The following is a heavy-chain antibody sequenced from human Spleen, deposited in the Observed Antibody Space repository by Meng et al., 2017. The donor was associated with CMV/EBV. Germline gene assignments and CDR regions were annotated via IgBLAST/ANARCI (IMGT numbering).Heavy chain of an antibody. CDR2: ISGSGDST. J-gene: IGHJ4*02. CDR3: AKDITAYIYGCFDS. CDR1: GFTFRSYA. V-gene: IGHV3-23*01. D-gene: IGHD5-18*01. Sequence: GGSLRLSCAASGFTFRSYAMHWVRQAPGKGLEWVSGISGSGDSTYYADSVKGRFTVSRDNSKNTLYLQMNSLRDEDTAVYYCAKDITAYIYGCFDSRGQGTLVTVSS.